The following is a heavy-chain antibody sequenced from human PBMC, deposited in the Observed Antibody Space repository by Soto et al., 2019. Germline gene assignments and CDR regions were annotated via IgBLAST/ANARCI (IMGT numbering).Heavy chain of an antibody. CDR2: VNAGNGNT. CDR3: ARSRLIVVVPAARGYYYYGMDV. D-gene: IGHD2-2*01. Sequence: ASVKVSCKASGYTFTSYAMHWVRQAPGQRLEWMGWVNAGNGNTKYSQKFQGRVTITRDTSASTAYMELSSLRSEDTAVYYCARSRLIVVVPAARGYYYYGMDVWGQGTTVTVSS. V-gene: IGHV1-3*01. CDR1: GYTFTSYA. J-gene: IGHJ6*02.